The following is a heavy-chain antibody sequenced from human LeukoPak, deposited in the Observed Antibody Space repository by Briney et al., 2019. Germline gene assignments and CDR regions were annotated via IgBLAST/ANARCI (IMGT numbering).Heavy chain of an antibody. D-gene: IGHD6-6*01. J-gene: IGHJ4*02. V-gene: IGHV1-2*02. CDR2: INPNSGGT. CDR1: GHTFTDYY. CDR3: ARARWQLVPYFDS. Sequence: GASVKVSCKASGHTFTDYYMHWVRQAPGQGLESMGWINPNSGGTNFAQKFQGRVAMTRDTSISTAYMELGSLRSDDTAVYYCARARWQLVPYFDSWGQGTLVTVSS.